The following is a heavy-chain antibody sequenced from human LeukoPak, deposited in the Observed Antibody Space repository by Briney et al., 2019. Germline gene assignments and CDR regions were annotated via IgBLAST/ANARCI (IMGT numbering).Heavy chain of an antibody. Sequence: SETLSLTCTVSGGSVSSGTYYWSWIRQPPGQGLEWIGFIYYSGYANYNPSLNSRVTISLDTSRSQFSLRLSSVTAADTAVYYCARAFGYSGYLGHWGQGTLVTVSS. D-gene: IGHD5-12*01. CDR2: IYYSGYA. CDR3: ARAFGYSGYLGH. J-gene: IGHJ4*02. V-gene: IGHV4-61*01. CDR1: GGSVSSGTYY.